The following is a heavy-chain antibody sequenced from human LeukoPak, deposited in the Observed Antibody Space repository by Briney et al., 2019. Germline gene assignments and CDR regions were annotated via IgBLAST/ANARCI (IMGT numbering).Heavy chain of an antibody. CDR2: IYHSGST. D-gene: IGHD5-18*01. CDR3: ARDVGEDTAMVTNYFDY. Sequence: SETLSLTCTVSGYSISSGYYWGWIRQPPGKGLEWIGSIYHSGSTYYNPSLKSRVTISVDTSKNQFSLKLSSVTAADTAVYYCARDVGEDTAMVTNYFDYWGQGTLVTVSS. V-gene: IGHV4-38-2*02. CDR1: GYSISSGYY. J-gene: IGHJ4*02.